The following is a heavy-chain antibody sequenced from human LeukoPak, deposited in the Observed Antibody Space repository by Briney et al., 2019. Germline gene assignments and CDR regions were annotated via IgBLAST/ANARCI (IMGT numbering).Heavy chain of an antibody. CDR3: ARDDFDWFHPTDY. CDR1: GFTFTDYW. J-gene: IGHJ4*02. D-gene: IGHD3-9*01. Sequence: GGSLRLSCAASGFTFTDYWMTWVRQAPGKGLEWVANINEDGNDKYYVDSVKGRFTISKDNAKNSLYLQMNSLRADDTAVYYCARDDFDWFHPTDYWGQGTLVTVSS. CDR2: INEDGNDK. V-gene: IGHV3-7*03.